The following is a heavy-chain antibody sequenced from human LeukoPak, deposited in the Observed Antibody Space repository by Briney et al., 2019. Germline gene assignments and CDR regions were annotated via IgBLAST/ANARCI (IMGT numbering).Heavy chain of an antibody. CDR2: ISSDGSST. J-gene: IGHJ4*02. D-gene: IGHD2-2*01. CDR3: ARDFGSGFCSGTSCYGYSPLAY. V-gene: IGHV3-74*01. CDR1: GFTFSDYW. Sequence: PGGSLRLSCTASGFTFSDYWMYWVRQAPGKGLMWVSRISSDGSSTTYADSVKGRFTISRDNAKNTLYLQMSSLRAGDTAVYYCARDFGSGFCSGTSCYGYSPLAYWGQGTLVTVSS.